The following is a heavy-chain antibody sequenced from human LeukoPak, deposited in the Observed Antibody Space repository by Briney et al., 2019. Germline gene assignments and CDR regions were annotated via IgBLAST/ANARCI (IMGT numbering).Heavy chain of an antibody. J-gene: IGHJ6*03. D-gene: IGHD6-13*01. CDR2: IIPIFGTA. V-gene: IGHV1-69*05. Sequence: SVKVSCKASGGTFSSYAISWVRQAPGQGLEWMGGIIPIFGTANYAQKFQGRVTITTDESTSTAYMELSSLRSEDTAVYYCARSFAAAAAEKYSYYYYYYMDVWGTGTTVTVSS. CDR3: ARSFAAAAAEKYSYYYYYYMDV. CDR1: GGTFSSYA.